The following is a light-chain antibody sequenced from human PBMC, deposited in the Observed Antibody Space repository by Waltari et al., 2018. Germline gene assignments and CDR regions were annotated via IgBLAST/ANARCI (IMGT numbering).Light chain of an antibody. CDR1: QSVGRS. Sequence: EIVLTQSHGTLSLSSGERATLSCRASQSVGRSLTWYHQKPGQAPRLLIYGASSRATGIPDRFSGSGSGTDFSLTISRLEPEDFALYYCQHYVRLPVSFGQGTKVDIK. V-gene: IGKV3-20*01. CDR2: GAS. J-gene: IGKJ1*01. CDR3: QHYVRLPVS.